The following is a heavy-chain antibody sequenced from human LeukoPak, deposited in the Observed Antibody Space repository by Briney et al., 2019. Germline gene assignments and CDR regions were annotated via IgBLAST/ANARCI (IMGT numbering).Heavy chain of an antibody. CDR1: GDSISSYF. D-gene: IGHD3-22*01. Sequence: NPSETLSLTCTVSGDSISSYFWSWMRQPPGKGLEWIGYIYYSGSTNYNPSLKSGVTISVDTSKNQFSLKLSSVTAADTAVYYCARANYDSSGYSYYFDHWGQGALVTVSS. V-gene: IGHV4-59*01. J-gene: IGHJ4*02. CDR2: IYYSGST. CDR3: ARANYDSSGYSYYFDH.